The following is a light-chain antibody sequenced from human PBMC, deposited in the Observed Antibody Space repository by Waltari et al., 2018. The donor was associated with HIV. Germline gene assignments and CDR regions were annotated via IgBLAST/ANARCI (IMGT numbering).Light chain of an antibody. Sequence: SYELTQTPSVSVPPGQTAKIMRSGDTLPSNYVYWYQQKAGQAPVMIIFQDTKRPSDIPARFSASSAGTTATLTISGVQAEDEADYFCQSAHNSDVIFGGGTKLTVL. CDR3: QSAHNSDVI. CDR1: TLPSNY. CDR2: QDT. V-gene: IGLV3-25*03. J-gene: IGLJ2*01.